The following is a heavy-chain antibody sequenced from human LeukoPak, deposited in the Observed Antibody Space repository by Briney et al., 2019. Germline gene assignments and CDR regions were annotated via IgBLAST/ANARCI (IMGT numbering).Heavy chain of an antibody. CDR2: ISGSGGST. J-gene: IGHJ3*02. D-gene: IGHD1-26*01. CDR1: GFTFSSYA. Sequence: PGGSLRLSCAASGFTFSSYAMSWVRQAPGKGLEWVSGISGSGGSTYYAESVKGRFTISRDNSKNTLYLQMNSLKLEDTAVYYCGREGTDAFDIWGQGTMVTVSS. CDR3: GREGTDAFDI. V-gene: IGHV3-23*01.